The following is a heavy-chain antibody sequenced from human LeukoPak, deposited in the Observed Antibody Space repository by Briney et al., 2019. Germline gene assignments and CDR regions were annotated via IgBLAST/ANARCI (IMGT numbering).Heavy chain of an antibody. V-gene: IGHV3-30*02. Sequence: GGSLRLSCAASGFTFSSYGMHWVRQAPGKGLEWVAFIRYDGSNKYYADSVRGRFTIPRDNSKNTVYLQMNSLRAEDTATYYCARDIRNYYDSGAYGWFDPWGQGTLVPVSS. J-gene: IGHJ5*02. D-gene: IGHD3-10*01. CDR2: IRYDGSNK. CDR3: ARDIRNYYDSGAYGWFDP. CDR1: GFTFSSYG.